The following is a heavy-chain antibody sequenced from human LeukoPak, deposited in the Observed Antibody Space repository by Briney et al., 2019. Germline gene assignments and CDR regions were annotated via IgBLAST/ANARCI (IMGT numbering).Heavy chain of an antibody. CDR3: ARARIMITFGSHWYFDL. CDR1: GGSISSGGYS. J-gene: IGHJ2*01. V-gene: IGHV4-61*08. D-gene: IGHD3-16*01. CDR2: IYYSGST. Sequence: KPSQTLSLTCAVSGGSISSGGYSWSWIRQPPGKGLEWIGYIYYSGSTNYNPSLKSRVTISVDTSKNQFSLKLSSVTAADTAVYYCARARIMITFGSHWYFDLWGRGTLVTVSS.